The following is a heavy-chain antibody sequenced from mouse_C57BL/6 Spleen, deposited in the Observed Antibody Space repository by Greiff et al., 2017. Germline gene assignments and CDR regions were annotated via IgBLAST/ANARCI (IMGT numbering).Heavy chain of an antibody. J-gene: IGHJ4*01. CDR2: ISGGGGNT. CDR1: GFTFSSYT. CDR3: SRLYDYDYYYAMDY. Sequence: DVMLVASGGGLVKPGGSLKLSCAASGFTFSSYTMSWVRQTPEKRLEWVVTISGGGGNTYYTDSVKGRFTISRDNAKNTLYLQMSSLRSEDTALYYCSRLYDYDYYYAMDYWGHGTSVTVSS. V-gene: IGHV5-9*01. D-gene: IGHD2-4*01.